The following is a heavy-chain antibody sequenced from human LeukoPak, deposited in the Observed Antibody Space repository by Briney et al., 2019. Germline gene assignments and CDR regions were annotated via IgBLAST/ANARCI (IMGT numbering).Heavy chain of an antibody. CDR3: AKDLRYFDWLLYYFDY. CDR2: TSSSDAGT. J-gene: IGHJ4*02. CDR1: GFTLSTYA. V-gene: IGHV3-23*01. Sequence: GGSLRLSCAASGFTLSTYAMSWVRQTPGKGLEWVAATSSSDAGTYHVDSVRGRFTISRDNPKNTLYLQMNSLRAEDTAVYYCAKDLRYFDWLLYYFDYWGQGTLVTVSS. D-gene: IGHD3-9*01.